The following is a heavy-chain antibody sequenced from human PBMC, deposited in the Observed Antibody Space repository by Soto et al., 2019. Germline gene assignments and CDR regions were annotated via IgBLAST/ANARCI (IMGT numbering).Heavy chain of an antibody. V-gene: IGHV1-69*13. CDR3: ASKVVAATTGRYYYYYGMDV. J-gene: IGHJ6*02. D-gene: IGHD2-15*01. CDR2: IIPIFGTA. CDR1: GGTFSSYA. Sequence: PGPSVKVSCKASGGTFSSYAISWVRQAPGQGLEWMGGIIPIFGTANYAQKFQGRVTITADESTSTAYMELSSLRSEDTAVYYCASKVVAATTGRYYYYYGMDVWGQGTTVTVSS.